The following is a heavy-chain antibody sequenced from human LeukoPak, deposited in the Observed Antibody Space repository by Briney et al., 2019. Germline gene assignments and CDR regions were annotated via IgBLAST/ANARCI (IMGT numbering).Heavy chain of an antibody. CDR2: IFYSGST. CDR3: ARYSVASPHYFDY. D-gene: IGHD5/OR15-5a*01. J-gene: IGHJ4*02. V-gene: IGHV4-59*08. CDR1: GGSISPYY. Sequence: KPSETLSLTCTVSGGSISPYYWSWIRQPPGKDLEWIAFIFYSGSTHYNPSLTSRVTISVDTSKNQFSLKLTSVTAADTAVYYCARYSVASPHYFDYWGQGALVTVSS.